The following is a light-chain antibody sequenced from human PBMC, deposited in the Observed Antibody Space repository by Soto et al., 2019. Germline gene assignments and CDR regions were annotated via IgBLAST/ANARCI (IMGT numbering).Light chain of an antibody. CDR2: GAS. CDR3: QQYNNWPPHT. Sequence: EIVLTQSPGTLSLSPGERATLSCRASQSVRTSYLAWYQQKPGQPPRLLIYGASSRATAIPDRFSGSGSGTEFTLTISSLQSEDFAVYYCQQYNNWPPHTFGQGTKLEIK. V-gene: IGKV3-20*01. J-gene: IGKJ2*01. CDR1: QSVRTSY.